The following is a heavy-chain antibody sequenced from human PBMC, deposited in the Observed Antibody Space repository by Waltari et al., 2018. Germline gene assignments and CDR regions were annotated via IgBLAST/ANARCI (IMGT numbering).Heavy chain of an antibody. CDR1: GYTFTSYD. J-gene: IGHJ3*01. V-gene: IGHV1-8*01. CDR3: ARGRGYYYENIAP. Sequence: QVQLVQSGAEVKRPGASVKVSCKTSGYTFTSYDVNGLGQATGQGLEWMGWMNPNSGYTVYAQKFQGRVTMTSDTSISTAFMELSSLRSDDTAVYYCARGRGYYYENIAPWGQGTMVTVSS. D-gene: IGHD3-22*01. CDR2: MNPNSGYT.